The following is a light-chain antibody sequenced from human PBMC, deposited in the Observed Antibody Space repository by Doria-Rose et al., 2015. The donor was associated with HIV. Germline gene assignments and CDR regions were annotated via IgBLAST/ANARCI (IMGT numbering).Light chain of an antibody. Sequence: TQSPGTLSLSPGERATLSCGASQSFSSTYLAWYQQQPGQAPSLLIYDASTRATGSPDSFSASGSGTDFTLTINRLEPEDFALYYCHQYGTSWTFGQGTKVEI. CDR2: DAS. CDR3: HQYGTSWT. J-gene: IGKJ1*01. CDR1: QSFSSTY. V-gene: IGKV3-20*01.